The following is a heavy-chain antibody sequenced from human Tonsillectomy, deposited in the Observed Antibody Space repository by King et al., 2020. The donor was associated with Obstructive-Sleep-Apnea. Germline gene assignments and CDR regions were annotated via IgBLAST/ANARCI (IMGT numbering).Heavy chain of an antibody. Sequence: VQLVESGGGVVQPGRSLRLSCAASGFTFSSYAMHWVRQAPGKGLEWVAVISYDGSNKYYADSVKGRFTISRDNSKNTLYLQMNSLRAEDTAVYYCAREVGQQLVYYGMDVWGQGTTVTVSS. CDR1: GFTFSSYA. CDR2: ISYDGSNK. J-gene: IGHJ6*02. CDR3: AREVGQQLVYYGMDV. D-gene: IGHD6-13*01. V-gene: IGHV3-30*04.